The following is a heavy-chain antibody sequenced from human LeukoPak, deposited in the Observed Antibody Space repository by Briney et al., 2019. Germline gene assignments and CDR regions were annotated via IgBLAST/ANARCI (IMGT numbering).Heavy chain of an antibody. D-gene: IGHD3-3*01. V-gene: IGHV4-34*01. J-gene: IGHJ4*02. Sequence: SETLSLTCAVYGGSFSGYYWSWIRQPPGKGLEWIGEINHSGSTNYNPSLKSRVTISVDTSKNQFFPKLSSVTAADTAVYYCATHSYDFWSGYIDYWGQGTLVTVSS. CDR3: ATHSYDFWSGYIDY. CDR2: INHSGST. CDR1: GGSFSGYY.